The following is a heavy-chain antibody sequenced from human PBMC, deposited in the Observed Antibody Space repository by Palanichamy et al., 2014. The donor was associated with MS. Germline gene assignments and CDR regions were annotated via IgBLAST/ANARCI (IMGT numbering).Heavy chain of an antibody. Sequence: GMHWVRQAPGKGLEWAAVIWYDGSNKYYAGSVKGRFTISRDNSKNTLYLQMNSLRAEDTAVYYCARGNKIVVVPAAIRGSGWGFDYWGQGTLVTVSS. CDR1: G. V-gene: IGHV3-33*01. CDR2: IWYDGSNK. D-gene: IGHD2-2*02. CDR3: ARGNKIVVVPAAIRGSGWGFDY. J-gene: IGHJ4*02.